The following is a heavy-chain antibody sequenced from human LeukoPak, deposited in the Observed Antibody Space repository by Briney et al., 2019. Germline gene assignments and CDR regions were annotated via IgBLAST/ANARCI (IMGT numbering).Heavy chain of an antibody. J-gene: IGHJ4*02. CDR3: AGYADGYNLKSSDY. CDR2: IYYSGST. CDR1: GGSISSSSYY. Sequence: PSETLSLTCTVSGGSISSSSYYWGWIRQPPGKGLEWIGSIYYSGSTYYNPSLKSRVTISVDTSKNQFSLKLSSVTAADTAVYYCAGYADGYNLKSSDYWGQGTLVTVSS. V-gene: IGHV4-39*07. D-gene: IGHD5-24*01.